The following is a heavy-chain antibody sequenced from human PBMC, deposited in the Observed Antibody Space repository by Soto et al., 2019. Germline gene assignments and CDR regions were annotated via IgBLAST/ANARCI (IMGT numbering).Heavy chain of an antibody. V-gene: IGHV3-23*01. CDR3: EKHPSWNPRYLDY. D-gene: IGHD3-16*02. CDR1: AFSRSSHA. Sequence: GSLRVSGASSAFSRSSHATIWVGQAPEKGLEWVAVSSGSGDSTYYAGSVKGRFTISRDNSKNTLYLQMNSLRAEDTAVYFCEKHPSWNPRYLDYWGQGTLVTFSS. CDR2: SSGSGDST. J-gene: IGHJ4*02.